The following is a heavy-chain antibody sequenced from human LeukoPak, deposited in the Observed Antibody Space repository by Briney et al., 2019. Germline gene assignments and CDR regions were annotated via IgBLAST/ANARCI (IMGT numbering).Heavy chain of an antibody. V-gene: IGHV4-4*07. CDR1: GGSFSGYY. J-gene: IGHJ4*02. CDR3: ARDDGGSADY. Sequence: SETLSLTCAVYGGSFSGYYWSWIRQPPGKGLEWIGRIYTSGSTNYNPSLKSRVTMSVDTSKNQFSLKLSSVTAADTAVYYCARDDGGSADYWGQGTLVTVSS. CDR2: IYTSGST. D-gene: IGHD2-15*01.